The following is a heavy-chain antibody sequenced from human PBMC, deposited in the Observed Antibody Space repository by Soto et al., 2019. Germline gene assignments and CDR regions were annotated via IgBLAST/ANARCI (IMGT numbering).Heavy chain of an antibody. V-gene: IGHV1-18*01. Sequence: QVQLVQSGVEVKKPGASVKVSCKASDYTFTSYGISWVRQAPGEGLEWMGWISGDNGYTTYAQNFQGRVTMTRDTSTSTAYLELRSLRSDDTAVYYCARDRRSDSSGWYWYFALWGRGTLVTVSS. CDR2: ISGDNGYT. CDR1: DYTFTSYG. J-gene: IGHJ2*01. D-gene: IGHD6-19*01. CDR3: ARDRRSDSSGWYWYFAL.